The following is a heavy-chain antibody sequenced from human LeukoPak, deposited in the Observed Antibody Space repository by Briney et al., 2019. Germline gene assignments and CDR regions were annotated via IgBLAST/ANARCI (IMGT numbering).Heavy chain of an antibody. J-gene: IGHJ5*02. Sequence: PGGSLRLSCAASGFTVGSNYMSWVRQTPGKGLEWVSLIYSGGSTYYADSVKGRFTISRDNSKNALYLQMNSLRAEDTAVYFCAKGYCSGGSCYFGCFDPWGRGTLVTVSS. D-gene: IGHD2-15*01. CDR2: IYSGGST. CDR1: GFTVGSNY. V-gene: IGHV3-53*01. CDR3: AKGYCSGGSCYFGCFDP.